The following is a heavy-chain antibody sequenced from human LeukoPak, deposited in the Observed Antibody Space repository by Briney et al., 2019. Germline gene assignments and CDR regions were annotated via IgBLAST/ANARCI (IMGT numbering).Heavy chain of an antibody. D-gene: IGHD3-10*01. CDR1: GGSISSGGYS. CDR3: ARDRDRFGELYY. CDR2: IYHSGST. Sequence: SETLALTCAVSGGSISSGGYSWSWIRQPPGKGLEWIGYIYHSGSTYYNPSLKSRVTISVDRSKNQFSPKLSSVTAADTAVYYCARDRDRFGELYYWGQGTLVTVSS. J-gene: IGHJ4*02. V-gene: IGHV4-30-2*01.